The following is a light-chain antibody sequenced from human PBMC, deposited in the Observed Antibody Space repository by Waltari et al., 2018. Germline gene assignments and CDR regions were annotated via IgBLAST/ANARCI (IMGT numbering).Light chain of an antibody. V-gene: IGLV3-21*04. Sequence: SYVLTQPPSVSVAPGATATITCGGDNIGTYSVHWYQQKAGQAPVLVIFYDRDRPSGIPVRFSGSNSGNTATLTISRVEAGDEARYYCHVWHPHVDPGVFGTGTEVTVL. CDR1: NIGTYS. J-gene: IGLJ1*01. CDR3: HVWHPHVDPGV. CDR2: YDR.